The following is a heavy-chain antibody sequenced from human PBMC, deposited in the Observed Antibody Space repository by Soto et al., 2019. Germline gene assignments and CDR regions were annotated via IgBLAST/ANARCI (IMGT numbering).Heavy chain of an antibody. Sequence: SQTLSLTCAISGDRVSTNSAAWNWIRQSPSRGLEWLGRTYYRSKWYIDYALSVQSRITINPDTPKNQFSLQLDSVTPDDTAVYYCARARDYDAWSGYTSQYYYYGMDVWGQGTTVTVSS. CDR2: TYYRSKWYI. J-gene: IGHJ6*02. V-gene: IGHV6-1*01. D-gene: IGHD3-3*01. CDR3: ARARDYDAWSGYTSQYYYYGMDV. CDR1: GDRVSTNSAA.